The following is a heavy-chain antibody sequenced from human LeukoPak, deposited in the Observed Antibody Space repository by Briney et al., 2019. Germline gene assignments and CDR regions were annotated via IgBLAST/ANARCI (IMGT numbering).Heavy chain of an antibody. Sequence: GGSLRLSCAASGFTFSKYWMLWVRQTPGKGLESVSRINTDGTVTTYADSVKGRFTVSRDNADNTMFLQMNSVRDEDTAVYYCATKQWLAPPPDSWGQGTPVTVSS. CDR1: GFTFSKYW. CDR2: INTDGTVT. V-gene: IGHV3-74*01. D-gene: IGHD6-19*01. CDR3: ATKQWLAPPPDS. J-gene: IGHJ4*02.